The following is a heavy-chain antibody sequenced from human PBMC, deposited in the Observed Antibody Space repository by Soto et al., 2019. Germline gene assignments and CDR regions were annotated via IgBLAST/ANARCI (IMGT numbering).Heavy chain of an antibody. CDR2: ISSSSSTI. J-gene: IGHJ4*01. CDR1: GFTFSSYS. V-gene: IGHV3-48*02. CDR3: VRDRDLDRDMVLADL. Sequence: PGGSLRLSCAASGFTFSSYSMNWVRQAPGKGLEWVSYISSSSSTIYYADSVKGRFTISADNAENSVFLQMNSLRDEDTAVYFCVRDRDLDRDMVLADLWGQGTLVTVSS. D-gene: IGHD5-18*01.